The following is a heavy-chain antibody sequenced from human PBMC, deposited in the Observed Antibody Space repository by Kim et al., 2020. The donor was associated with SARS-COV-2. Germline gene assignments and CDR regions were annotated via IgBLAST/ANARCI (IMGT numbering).Heavy chain of an antibody. CDR3: ARGNPKRGDSSGYSFDY. Sequence: GGSLRLSCAASGFTFSSYAMHWVRQAPGKGLEWVAVISYDGSNKYYADSVKGRFTISRDNSKNTLYLQMNSLRAEDTAVYYCARGNPKRGDSSGYSFDYWGQGTLVTVSS. CDR1: GFTFSSYA. D-gene: IGHD3-22*01. CDR2: ISYDGSNK. J-gene: IGHJ4*02. V-gene: IGHV3-30-3*01.